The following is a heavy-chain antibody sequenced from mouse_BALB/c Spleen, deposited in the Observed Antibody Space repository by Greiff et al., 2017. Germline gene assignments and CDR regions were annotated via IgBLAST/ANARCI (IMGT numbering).Heavy chain of an antibody. V-gene: IGHV3-5*02. CDR2: IYYSGTI. CDR3: ARVLPGNYYAMDY. D-gene: IGHD4-1*01. CDR1: GISITTGNYR. J-gene: IGHJ4*01. Sequence: EVKLVESGPGLVKPSQTVSLTCTVTGISITTGNYRWSWIRQFPGNKLEWIGYIYYSGTITYNPSLTSRTTITRDTSKNQFFLEMNSLTAEDTATYYCARVLPGNYYAMDYWGQGTSVTVSS.